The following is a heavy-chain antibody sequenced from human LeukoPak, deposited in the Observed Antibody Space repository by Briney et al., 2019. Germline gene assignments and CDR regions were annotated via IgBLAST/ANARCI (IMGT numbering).Heavy chain of an antibody. V-gene: IGHV1-18*01. CDR3: ARDLWEYYGDYEGALNFDY. CDR2: ISAYNGNT. Sequence: GASVKVSCKASGYTFTSYGISWVRQAPGQGLEWMGWISAYNGNTNYAQKLQGRVTMTTDTSTSTAYMELRSLRSDDTAVYYCARDLWEYYGDYEGALNFDYWGQGILVTVSS. CDR1: GYTFTSYG. D-gene: IGHD4-17*01. J-gene: IGHJ4*02.